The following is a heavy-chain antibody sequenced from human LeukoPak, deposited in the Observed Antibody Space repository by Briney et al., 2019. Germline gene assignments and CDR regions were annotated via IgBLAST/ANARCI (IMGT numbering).Heavy chain of an antibody. Sequence: SETLSLTCAVYGGSFSGYYWSWIRRPPGKGLEWIGEINHSGSTNYNPSLNSRVTISVDTSKNQFSLKLSSVTAADTAVYYCARGRRITMIVVVITDAFDIWGQGTMVTVSS. CDR3: ARGRRITMIVVVITDAFDI. CDR2: INHSGST. D-gene: IGHD3-22*01. V-gene: IGHV4-34*01. CDR1: GGSFSGYY. J-gene: IGHJ3*02.